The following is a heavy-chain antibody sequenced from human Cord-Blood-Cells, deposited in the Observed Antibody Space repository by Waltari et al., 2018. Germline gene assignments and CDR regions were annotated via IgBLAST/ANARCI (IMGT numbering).Heavy chain of an antibody. CDR1: GYTFTSYG. Sequence: QVQLVQSGAEVKKPGASVKVSCKASGYTFTSYGISWVRQAPGQGLEWMGWISAYNGNTNYAQKLQGRVTMTTDTSTRTAYRELRSLGSADTAVYYCARPTYYDFWSGYYDAFDIWGQGTMVTVSS. CDR2: ISAYNGNT. J-gene: IGHJ3*02. D-gene: IGHD3-3*01. V-gene: IGHV1-18*01. CDR3: ARPTYYDFWSGYYDAFDI.